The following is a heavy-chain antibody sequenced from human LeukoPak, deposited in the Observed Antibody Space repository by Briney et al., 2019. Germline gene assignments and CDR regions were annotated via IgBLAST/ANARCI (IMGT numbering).Heavy chain of an antibody. J-gene: IGHJ4*02. Sequence: ASVKVSCKASGYTFTSYGISWVRQAPGQGLEWMGWISAYNGNTNYAQKLQGRVTMTTDTSTSTAYVELRSLRSDDTAVYYCARVGGSYYQHYFDYWGQGTLVTVSS. CDR3: ARVGGSYYQHYFDY. D-gene: IGHD1-26*01. CDR2: ISAYNGNT. V-gene: IGHV1-18*01. CDR1: GYTFTSYG.